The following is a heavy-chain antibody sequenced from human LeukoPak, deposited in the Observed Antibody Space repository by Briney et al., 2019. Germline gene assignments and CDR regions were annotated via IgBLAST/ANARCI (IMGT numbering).Heavy chain of an antibody. CDR3: ARSADHAWLFDY. J-gene: IGHJ4*02. CDR1: GGSISSYY. Sequence: SETLSLTCTVSGGSISSYYWSWIRQPPGKGLEWIGYIYYSGSTNYNPSLKSRVTISVDTSKNQFSLKLSSVTAADTAVYYCARSADHAWLFDYWGQGTLVTVSS. D-gene: IGHD3-9*01. CDR2: IYYSGST. V-gene: IGHV4-59*01.